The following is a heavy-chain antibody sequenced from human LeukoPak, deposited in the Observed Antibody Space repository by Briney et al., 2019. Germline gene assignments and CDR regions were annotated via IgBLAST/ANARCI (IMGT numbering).Heavy chain of an antibody. V-gene: IGHV3-7*01. Sequence: PGGSLRLSCAASGFTFSSYGMHWVRQAPGKGLEWVANIKQDGSEKYYVDSVKGRFTISRDNAKNSLYLQMNSLRAEDTAVYYCARDNAIWAAMVPYYFDYWGQGTLVTVSS. D-gene: IGHD5-18*01. CDR1: GFTFSSYG. J-gene: IGHJ4*02. CDR2: IKQDGSEK. CDR3: ARDNAIWAAMVPYYFDY.